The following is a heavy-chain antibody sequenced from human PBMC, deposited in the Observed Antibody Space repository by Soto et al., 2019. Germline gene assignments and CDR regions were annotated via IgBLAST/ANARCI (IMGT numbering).Heavy chain of an antibody. CDR2: TDHSRGT. D-gene: IGHD3-16*01. Sequence: QVQLQQWGTKLSKPSETLSLTCAVYGGSFSGYYWSWIRQPPGKGLEWIGETDHSRGTNYNPSLKSRVTLSVDPSNGQFSLKLSLVTAADTARYYCARGRLGGAANWGQGTLVIVSS. CDR1: GGSFSGYY. CDR3: ARGRLGGAAN. V-gene: IGHV4-34*01. J-gene: IGHJ4*02.